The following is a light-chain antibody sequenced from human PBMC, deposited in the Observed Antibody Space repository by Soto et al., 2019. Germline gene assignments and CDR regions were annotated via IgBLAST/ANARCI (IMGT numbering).Light chain of an antibody. V-gene: IGKV1-33*01. CDR2: DAS. CDR3: QQYDNLPLT. J-gene: IGKJ2*01. CDR1: QDITKY. Sequence: DIQMTQSPSSLSASVGDRVTITCQASQDITKYLNWYQQKPGKAPKLLIYDASNLETGVPSRFSGSESGTDFTYTISSLQPEDIATYYCQQYDNLPLTFGQGTKLEIK.